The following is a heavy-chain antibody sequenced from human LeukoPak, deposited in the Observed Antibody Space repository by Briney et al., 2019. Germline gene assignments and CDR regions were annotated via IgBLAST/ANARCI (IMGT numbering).Heavy chain of an antibody. CDR2: IYYSGST. CDR1: GGSISSGDYY. CDR3: ARDPLDLGSRDGYNLSPGQSYYYYMDV. J-gene: IGHJ6*03. D-gene: IGHD5-24*01. Sequence: SETLSLTCTVSGGSISSGDYYWSWIRQPPGKGLEWIGYIYYSGSTYYNPSLKSRVTISVDTSKNQFSLKLSSVTAADTAVYYCARDPLDLGSRDGYNLSPGQSYYYYMDVWGKGTTVTVSS. V-gene: IGHV4-30-4*08.